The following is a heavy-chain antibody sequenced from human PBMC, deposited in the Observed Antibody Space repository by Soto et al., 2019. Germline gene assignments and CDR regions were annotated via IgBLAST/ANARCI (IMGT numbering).Heavy chain of an antibody. D-gene: IGHD1-20*01. CDR1: GFTFSDYY. CDR2: ISSSGSTI. V-gene: IGHV3-11*01. J-gene: IGHJ5*02. CDR3: ARPYKWNDVSWFDP. Sequence: GGSLRLSCAASGFTFSDYYMSWIRQAPGKGLEWVSYISSSGSTIYYADSVKGRFTISRDNAKNSLYLQMNSLRAEDTAVYYCARPYKWNDVSWFDPWGEGTLVTVS.